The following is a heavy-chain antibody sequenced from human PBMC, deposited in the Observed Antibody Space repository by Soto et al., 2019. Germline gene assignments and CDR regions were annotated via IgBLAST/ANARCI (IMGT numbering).Heavy chain of an antibody. CDR2: IYYSGST. V-gene: IGHV4-59*01. Sequence: SQTLSLTYTVAGGSSSSYCGSWIRQPPGKGLEWIGYIYYSGSTNYNPSLKSRVTISVDTSKNQFSLKLSSVTAADTAVYYCASTRAPYYYQYTAVWRKGTTVPVSS. CDR1: GGSSSSYC. D-gene: IGHD2-2*01. J-gene: IGHJ6*03. CDR3: ASTRAPYYYQYTAV.